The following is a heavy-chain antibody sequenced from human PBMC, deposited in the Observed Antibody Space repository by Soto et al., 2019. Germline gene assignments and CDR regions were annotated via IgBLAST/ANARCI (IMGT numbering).Heavy chain of an antibody. CDR2: IYHSGST. V-gene: IGHV4-4*02. CDR1: GGSISSSNW. J-gene: IGHJ4*02. CDR3: AREGYYDTGYYVV. Sequence: SETLSLTCAVSGGSISSSNWWSWVRQPPGEGLEWIGEIYHSGSTNYNPSLKSRVTISVDKSKNQFSLKLSSVTAADTALYYCAREGYYDTGYYVVWGQGTQVTVSS. D-gene: IGHD3-9*01.